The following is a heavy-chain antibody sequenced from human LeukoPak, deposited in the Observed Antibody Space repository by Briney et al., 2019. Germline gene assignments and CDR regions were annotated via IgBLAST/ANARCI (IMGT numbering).Heavy chain of an antibody. CDR2: INPNSGGT. J-gene: IGHJ4*02. CDR3: ARTPFLFYDSSGYQVDY. V-gene: IGHV1-2*02. CDR1: GYTLTGYY. D-gene: IGHD3-22*01. Sequence: ASVKVSCKASGYTLTGYYMHWVRQAPGQGLEWMGWINPNSGGTNYAQKFQGRVTMTRDTSISTAYMELSRLRSDDTAVYYCARTPFLFYDSSGYQVDYWGQGTLVTVSS.